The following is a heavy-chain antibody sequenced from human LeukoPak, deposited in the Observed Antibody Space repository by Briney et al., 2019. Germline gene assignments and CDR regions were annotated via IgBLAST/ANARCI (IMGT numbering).Heavy chain of an antibody. V-gene: IGHV3-73*01. CDR3: TIPGRLGAYDSSGYPDY. CDR2: IRSKANSYAT. Sequence: GGSLRLCCAASGFTFSGSAMHWVRQASGKGLEWVGRIRSKANSYATAYAASVKGRFTISRDDSKNTAYLQMNSLKTEDTAFYYCTIPGRLGAYDSSGYPDYWGQGTLVTVSS. D-gene: IGHD3-22*01. CDR1: GFTFSGSA. J-gene: IGHJ4*02.